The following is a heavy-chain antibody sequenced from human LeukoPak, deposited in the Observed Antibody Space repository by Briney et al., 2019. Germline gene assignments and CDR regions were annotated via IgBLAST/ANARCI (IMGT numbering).Heavy chain of an antibody. D-gene: IGHD5-18*01. V-gene: IGHV1-69*13. CDR1: GGTFSNYT. Sequence: GASAKLSCKASGGTFSNYTISWVRQAPGQGLEWMGGIIPIFGTANYAQKFQGRVTITADESTSTAYMELSSLRSEDTAVYYCARPARGYSYGHTFDYWGQGTLVTVSS. J-gene: IGHJ4*02. CDR2: IIPIFGTA. CDR3: ARPARGYSYGHTFDY.